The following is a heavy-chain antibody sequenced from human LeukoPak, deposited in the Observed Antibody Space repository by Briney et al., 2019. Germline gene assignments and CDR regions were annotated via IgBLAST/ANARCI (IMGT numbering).Heavy chain of an antibody. D-gene: IGHD3-3*01. CDR3: ARGMLSSAGYHWYYYMDV. Sequence: GGSLRLSCVASGFTSGNYWMHWVRQAPGKGPEWVSRIDDDGTDTHYAVSVKGRFTISRDNAKSTLYLQMNSLRGEDTAVYYCARGMLSSAGYHWYYYMDVWGKGAMVTASS. V-gene: IGHV3-74*01. CDR1: GFTSGNYW. J-gene: IGHJ6*03. CDR2: IDDDGTDT.